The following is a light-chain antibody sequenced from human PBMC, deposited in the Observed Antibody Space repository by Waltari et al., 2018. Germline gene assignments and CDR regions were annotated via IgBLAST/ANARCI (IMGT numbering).Light chain of an antibody. CDR3: MQALQSPLT. CDR2: LGS. CDR1: RSLLHSSGYNY. Sequence: DIVMTQSPLSLPVTPGEPASISCKSSRSLLHSSGYNYVDWYLQKPGQSPQLLISLGSNRASGVPDRFSGSGSGTDFTLKISRVEAEDVGVYYCMQALQSPLTFDGATKVEI. V-gene: IGKV2-28*01. J-gene: IGKJ4*01.